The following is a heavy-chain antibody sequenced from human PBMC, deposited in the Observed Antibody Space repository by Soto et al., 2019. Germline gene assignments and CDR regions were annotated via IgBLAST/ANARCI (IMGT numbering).Heavy chain of an antibody. J-gene: IGHJ4*02. CDR2: ISYDGSNK. D-gene: IGHD6-13*01. Sequence: GGSLRLSCAASGFTFSSYGMHWVRQAPGKGLEWVAVISYDGSNKYYADSVKGRFTISRDNSKNTLYLQMNSLRAEDTAVYYCAKDSYSSSWYFDYWGQGTLVTVSS. CDR1: GFTFSSYG. V-gene: IGHV3-30*18. CDR3: AKDSYSSSWYFDY.